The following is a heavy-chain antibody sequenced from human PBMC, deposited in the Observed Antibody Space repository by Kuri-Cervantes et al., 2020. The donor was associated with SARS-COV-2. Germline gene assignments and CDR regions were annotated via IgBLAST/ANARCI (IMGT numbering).Heavy chain of an antibody. CDR3: TSNDFWSGYYNVH. Sequence: GESLKISCTASGFTFGDYAMSWVRQAPGKGLEWVGFIRSKAYGGTTEYAASVKGRFTISRDDSKSIAYLQMNSLKTEDTAVYYCTSNDFWSGYYNVHWSQGTLVTVSS. CDR1: GFTFGDYA. D-gene: IGHD3-3*01. V-gene: IGHV3-49*04. J-gene: IGHJ4*02. CDR2: IRSKAYGGTT.